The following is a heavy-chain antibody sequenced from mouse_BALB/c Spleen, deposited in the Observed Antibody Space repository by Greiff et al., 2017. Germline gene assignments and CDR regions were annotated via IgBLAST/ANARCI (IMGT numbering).Heavy chain of an antibody. CDR1: GYSITSGYY. CDR2: ISYDGSN. CDR3: ARRGYDYDGAWFAY. D-gene: IGHD2-4*01. Sequence: VQLKESGPGLVKPSQSLSLTCSVTGYSITSGYYWNWIRQFPGNKLEWMGYISYDGSNNYNPSLKNRISITRDTSKNQFFLKLNSVTTEDTATYYCARRGYDYDGAWFAYWGQGTLVTVSA. V-gene: IGHV3-6*02. J-gene: IGHJ3*01.